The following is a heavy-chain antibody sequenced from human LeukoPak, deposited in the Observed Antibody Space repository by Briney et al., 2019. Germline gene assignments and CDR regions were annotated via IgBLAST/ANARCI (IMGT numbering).Heavy chain of an antibody. CDR2: IFYSGST. D-gene: IGHD1-1*01. Sequence: SETLSLTCTVSSGSISTSNYYWGWVRQPPGKALEWIGNIFYSGSTYYSPSLKSRVTISLDTSRNQFSLKLNSVTAADTAVYYCARDRGTTLGVYYYYYMDVWGKGTTVTVSS. J-gene: IGHJ6*03. CDR1: SGSISTSNYY. CDR3: ARDRGTTLGVYYYYYMDV. V-gene: IGHV4-39*07.